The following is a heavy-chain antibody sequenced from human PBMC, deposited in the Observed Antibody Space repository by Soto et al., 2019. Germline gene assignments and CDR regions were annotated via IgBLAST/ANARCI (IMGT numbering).Heavy chain of an antibody. CDR1: GYSFTSYW. CDR2: IYTGDSDT. CDR3: ALRKLIAAAGQYYFDY. V-gene: IGHV5-51*01. J-gene: IGHJ4*02. Sequence: GESLKISCKGSGYSFTSYWIGWVRQMPGKGLEWMGIIYTGDSDTRYSPSFHAQVTISADKSISTAYLQSSSLKASDTAMYYCALRKLIAAAGQYYFDYWGQGTLVTVSS. D-gene: IGHD6-13*01.